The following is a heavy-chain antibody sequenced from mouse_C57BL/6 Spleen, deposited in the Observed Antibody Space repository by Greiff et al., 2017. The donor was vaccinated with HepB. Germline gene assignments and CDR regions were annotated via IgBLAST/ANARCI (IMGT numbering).Heavy chain of an antibody. V-gene: IGHV5-16*01. CDR2: INYDGSST. Sequence: EVQLQESEGGLVQPGSSMKLSCTASGFTFSDYYMAWVRQVPEKGLEWVANINYDGSSTYYLDSLKSRFIISRDNAKNSLYLQMSSLQSEDPATYYCARDRGFSWYFDVWGTGTTVTVSS. CDR3: ARDRGFSWYFDV. J-gene: IGHJ1*03. D-gene: IGHD3-3*01. CDR1: GFTFSDYY.